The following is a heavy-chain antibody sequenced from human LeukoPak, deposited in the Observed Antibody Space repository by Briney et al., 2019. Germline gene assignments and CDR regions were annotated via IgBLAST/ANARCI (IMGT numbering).Heavy chain of an antibody. D-gene: IGHD1-26*01. J-gene: IGHJ4*02. Sequence: GASVKVSCKASGYTFTSYAMSWVRQAPGQGLEWMGRINTNTWNPTYVQGFTGRLVLSLDTSVSTAYLQISSLKAEDTAMYYCAREATRDYWGQGTLVTVSS. CDR1: GYTFTSYA. CDR2: INTNTWNP. CDR3: AREATRDY. V-gene: IGHV7-4-1*02.